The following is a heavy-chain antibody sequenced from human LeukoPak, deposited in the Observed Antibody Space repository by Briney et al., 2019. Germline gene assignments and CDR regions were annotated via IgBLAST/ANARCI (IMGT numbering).Heavy chain of an antibody. D-gene: IGHD3-22*01. V-gene: IGHV4-61*02. J-gene: IGHJ4*02. CDR1: GNSISSGDNY. Sequence: PSETLSLTCTVSGNSISSGDNYWSWIRQPAGRGLEWIGRIYTSGSTNYNPSLKSRVTISGDTSKNQFSLRLSSVTAADTAVYYCARASYSYDINGWVPFDYWGQGTLVTVSS. CDR3: ARASYSYDINGWVPFDY. CDR2: IYTSGST.